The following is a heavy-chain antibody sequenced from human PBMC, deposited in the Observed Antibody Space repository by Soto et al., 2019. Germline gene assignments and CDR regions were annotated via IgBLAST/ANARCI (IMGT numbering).Heavy chain of an antibody. V-gene: IGHV4-31*03. Sequence: SETLSLTCTVSAGSISSGGYYWSWIRQHPGKGLEWIGYIYYSGSTYYNPSLKSRVTISVDTSKNQFSLKLSSVTAADTAVYYCARGGYYDSSGYYHNYYYGMDVWGQGTTVTVSS. CDR2: IYYSGST. J-gene: IGHJ6*02. CDR3: ARGGYYDSSGYYHNYYYGMDV. CDR1: AGSISSGGYY. D-gene: IGHD3-22*01.